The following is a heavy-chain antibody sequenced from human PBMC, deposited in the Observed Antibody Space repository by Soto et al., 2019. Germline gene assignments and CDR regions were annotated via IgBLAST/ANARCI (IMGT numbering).Heavy chain of an antibody. CDR3: ARAVTYYDFWSGPMDV. CDR2: INAGNGNT. CDR1: GYTLTSYA. V-gene: IGHV1-3*01. Sequence: ASVKVSCKASGYTLTSYAMHWVRQAPGQRLEWMGWINAGNGNTKYSQKFQGRVTITRDTSASTAYMELSSLRSEDTAVYYCARAVTYYDFWSGPMDVWGKGTTVTVSS. D-gene: IGHD3-3*01. J-gene: IGHJ6*04.